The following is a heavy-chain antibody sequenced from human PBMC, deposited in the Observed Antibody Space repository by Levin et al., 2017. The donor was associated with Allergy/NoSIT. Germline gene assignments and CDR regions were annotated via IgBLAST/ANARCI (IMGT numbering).Heavy chain of an antibody. Sequence: KVSCKGSGYSFTSYWISWVRQMPGKGLEWMGRIDPSDSYTNYSPSFQGHVTISADKSISTAYLQWSSLKASDTAMYYCARKEYCSGGSCYEASEYFQHWGQGTLVTVSS. CDR2: IDPSDSYT. J-gene: IGHJ1*01. V-gene: IGHV5-10-1*01. CDR3: ARKEYCSGGSCYEASEYFQH. D-gene: IGHD2-15*01. CDR1: GYSFTSYW.